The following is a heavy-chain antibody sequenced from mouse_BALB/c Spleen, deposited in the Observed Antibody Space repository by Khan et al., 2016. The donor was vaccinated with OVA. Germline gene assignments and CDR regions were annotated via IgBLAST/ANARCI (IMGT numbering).Heavy chain of an antibody. CDR1: GFTFSDFG. CDR2: ISSGSSTI. V-gene: IGHV5-17*02. J-gene: IGHJ2*01. Sequence: EVELVESGGGLVQPGGSRKLSCAASGFTFSDFGMHWVRQAPEKGLEWVAYISSGSSTIYYADTVKGRFTISRDNPKNTLFLQMTSLRSEDTAMDFCARRGYYCFDYWGQGTTLTVSS. CDR3: ARRGYYCFDY. D-gene: IGHD1-1*01.